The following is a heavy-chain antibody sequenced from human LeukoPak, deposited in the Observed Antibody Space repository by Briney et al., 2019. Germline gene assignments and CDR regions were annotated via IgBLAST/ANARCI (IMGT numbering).Heavy chain of an antibody. J-gene: IGHJ5*02. D-gene: IGHD1-26*01. CDR1: GGTFSSYA. V-gene: IGHV1-69*04. CDR3: ARDPSIVGAPTGGFDP. Sequence: SVKVSCKASGGTFSSYAISWVRQAPGQGLEWMGRIIPILGIANYAQKFQGRVTITADKSTSTAYMELSSLRSEDTAVYYCARDPSIVGAPTGGFDPWGQGTLVTVSS. CDR2: IIPILGIA.